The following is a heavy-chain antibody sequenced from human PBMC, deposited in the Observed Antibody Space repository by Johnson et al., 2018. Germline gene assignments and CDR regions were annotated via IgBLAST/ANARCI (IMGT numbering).Heavy chain of an antibody. CDR3: ARETETGDAFDI. CDR2: IWYDGSNK. D-gene: IGHD1-14*01. V-gene: IGHV3-33*01. CDR1: GFTFSSYG. J-gene: IGHJ3*02. Sequence: QVQLVESGGGVVQPGRSLRLSCAASGFTFSSYGMHWVRQAPGKGLEWVAVIWYDGSNKYYADSVKGRFTISRDNSKNTLSLTMNSLRAEETAVYYCARETETGDAFDIWGQGTMVTVSS.